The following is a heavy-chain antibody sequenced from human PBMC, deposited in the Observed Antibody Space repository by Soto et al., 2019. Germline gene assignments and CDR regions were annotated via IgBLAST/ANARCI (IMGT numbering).Heavy chain of an antibody. D-gene: IGHD3-3*01. V-gene: IGHV3-11*01. CDR3: ARDLRFLEWTYYFDY. Sequence: GGSLRLSCAASGFTFSDYYMSWIRQAPGKGLEWVSYISSSGSTIYYADSVKGRFTISRDNAKNSLYLQMNSLRAEDTAVYYCARDLRFLEWTYYFDYWGQGTLVTVSS. J-gene: IGHJ4*02. CDR1: GFTFSDYY. CDR2: ISSSGSTI.